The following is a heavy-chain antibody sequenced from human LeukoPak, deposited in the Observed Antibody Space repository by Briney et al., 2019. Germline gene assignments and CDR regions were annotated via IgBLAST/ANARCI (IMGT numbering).Heavy chain of an antibody. CDR1: GFSFSSYG. CDR3: AKERYSSSSAYIDY. D-gene: IGHD6-6*01. J-gene: IGHJ4*02. CDR2: ISYDGSNK. V-gene: IGHV3-30*18. Sequence: GRSLRLSCATSGFSFSSYGIHWVRQAPGKGLEWVAVISYDGSNKYYADSVKGRFTISRDNSKNTLYLQMNSLRTEDTSVYYRAKERYSSSSAYIDYWGQGTLVTVSS.